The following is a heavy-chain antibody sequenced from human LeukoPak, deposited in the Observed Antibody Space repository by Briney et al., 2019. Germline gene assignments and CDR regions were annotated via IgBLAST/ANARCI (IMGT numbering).Heavy chain of an antibody. CDR1: GFTFSSYG. CDR3: AKGRRYCSSTSCYTPFPGDY. V-gene: IGHV3-30*02. J-gene: IGHJ4*02. Sequence: RGSLRLSCAASGFTFSSYGMHWVRQAPGKGLEWVAFIRYDGSNKYYADSVKGRFIISRDNSKNTLYLQMNSLRAEDTAVYYCAKGRRYCSSTSCYTPFPGDYWGQGTLVTVSS. D-gene: IGHD2-2*02. CDR2: IRYDGSNK.